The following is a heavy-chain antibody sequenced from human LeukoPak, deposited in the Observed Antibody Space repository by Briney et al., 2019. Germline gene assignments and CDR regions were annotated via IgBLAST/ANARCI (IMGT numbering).Heavy chain of an antibody. D-gene: IGHD5-24*01. Sequence: SVKVSCKASGYTFTSYYMHWVRQAPGQGLEWMGGIIPIFGTANYAQKFQGRVTITADKSTSTAYMELSSLRSEDTAVYYCARGGEMATTNPNFDYWGQGTLVTVSS. CDR1: GYTFTSYY. CDR3: ARGGEMATTNPNFDY. CDR2: IIPIFGTA. V-gene: IGHV1-69*06. J-gene: IGHJ4*02.